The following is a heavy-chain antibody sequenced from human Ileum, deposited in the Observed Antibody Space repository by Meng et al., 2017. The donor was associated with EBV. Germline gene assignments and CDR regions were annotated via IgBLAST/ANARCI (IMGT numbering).Heavy chain of an antibody. Sequence: QVQLCQPGAKVKNPGASVKVSCKASGYTFTGYYIHWVRQAPGQGLEWMGRINGNSGGTDYARKFRGRVTMTRDTSISTAYMELSGLRSDDTAIYYCARDQYYASGTKDYWGQGTLVTVSS. V-gene: IGHV1-2*06. CDR1: GYTFTGYY. CDR3: ARDQYYASGTKDY. CDR2: INGNSGGT. J-gene: IGHJ4*02. D-gene: IGHD3-10*01.